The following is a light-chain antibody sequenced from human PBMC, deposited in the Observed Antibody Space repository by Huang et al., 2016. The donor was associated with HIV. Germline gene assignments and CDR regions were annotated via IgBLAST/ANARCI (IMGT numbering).Light chain of an antibody. CDR3: QQYNNWPPWT. CDR2: GAS. Sequence: EIVMTQSPATLSVSPGERATLSCRASQSVSSNLAWYQQKPGQLPRLLLYGASTRATCIPARFSGSGSGTEFNLTISSLQSEDFAVYYCQQYNNWPPWTFGQGTKVEIK. V-gene: IGKV3-15*01. CDR1: QSVSSN. J-gene: IGKJ1*01.